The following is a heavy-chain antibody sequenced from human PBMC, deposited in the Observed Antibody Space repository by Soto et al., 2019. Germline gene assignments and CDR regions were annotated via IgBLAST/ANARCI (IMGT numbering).Heavy chain of an antibody. CDR3: ARGETYLGV. D-gene: IGHD3-16*01. J-gene: IGHJ6*02. CDR2: IIPIFATA. Sequence: QVQLVQSGAEVKRPRSSVKVSCKSSGGTFSKYAITWVRQAPGQGLEWMGGIIPIFATAKYAQKCQGRVSITADESTSTAHMELSSLRSEDTAVYYCARGETYLGVWGQGTTVTVSS. CDR1: GGTFSKYA. V-gene: IGHV1-69*01.